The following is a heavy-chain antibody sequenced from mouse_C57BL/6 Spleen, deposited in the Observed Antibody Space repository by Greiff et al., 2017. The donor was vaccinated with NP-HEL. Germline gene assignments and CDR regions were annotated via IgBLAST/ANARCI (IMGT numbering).Heavy chain of an antibody. CDR2: IYPGDGDT. Sequence: QVQLQQSGAELVKPGASVKISCKASGYAFSSYWMNWVKQRPGKGLEWIGQIYPGDGDTNYNGKFKGKATLTADKSSSTAYMQLSSLTSEDSAVYFCARKEGYPYAMDYWGQGTSVTVSS. J-gene: IGHJ4*01. CDR3: ARKEGYPYAMDY. CDR1: GYAFSSYW. D-gene: IGHD2-2*01. V-gene: IGHV1-80*01.